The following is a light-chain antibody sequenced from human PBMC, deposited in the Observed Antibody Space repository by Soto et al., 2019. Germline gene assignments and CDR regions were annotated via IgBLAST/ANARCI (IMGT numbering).Light chain of an antibody. V-gene: IGKV3-20*01. J-gene: IGKJ4*01. Sequence: EIVLTQSPGTLSLSPGERATLSCGTSQSISSLYLAWYQQKPGQAPSLLMYSASNRATGIPDRFSGRGSGTNFTLTISRLEPEDFAVYYCQQYASSPLTFGGGTKVEIK. CDR3: QQYASSPLT. CDR2: SAS. CDR1: QSISSLY.